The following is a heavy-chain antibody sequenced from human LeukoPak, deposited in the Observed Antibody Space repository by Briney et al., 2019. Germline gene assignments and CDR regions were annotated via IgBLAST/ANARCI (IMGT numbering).Heavy chain of an antibody. CDR1: GGTFSSYA. D-gene: IGHD6-13*01. CDR3: ARAGIAAALGPPDV. Sequence: SVKVSCKASGGTFSSYAISWVRQAPGQGLEWMGRIIPIFGTANYAQKFQGRVTITADKSTSTAYMELSSLRSEDTAVYYCARAGIAAALGPPDVWGKGTTVTVSS. V-gene: IGHV1-69*06. J-gene: IGHJ6*04. CDR2: IIPIFGTA.